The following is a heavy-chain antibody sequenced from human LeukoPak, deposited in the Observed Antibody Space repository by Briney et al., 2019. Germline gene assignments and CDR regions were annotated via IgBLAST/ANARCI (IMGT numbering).Heavy chain of an antibody. CDR3: ARRVRYFVLGGASNFDY. CDR2: INHSGST. D-gene: IGHD3-9*01. CDR1: GGPFSGYY. V-gene: IGHV4-34*01. Sequence: SETLSLTCAVYGGPFSGYYWSWIRQPPGKGLEWIGEINHSGSTNYNPSLKSRVTISVDTSKNQFSLKLSSVTAADTAVYYCARRVRYFVLGGASNFDYWGQGTLVTVSS. J-gene: IGHJ4*02.